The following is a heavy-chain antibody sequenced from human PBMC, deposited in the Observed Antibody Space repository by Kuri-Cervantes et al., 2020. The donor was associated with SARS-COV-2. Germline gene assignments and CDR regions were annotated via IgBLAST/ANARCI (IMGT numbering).Heavy chain of an antibody. CDR2: ISAYNGNT. D-gene: IGHD3-3*01. V-gene: IGHV1-18*01. CDR1: GYTFTSYG. J-gene: IGHJ4*02. CDR3: ARGRETYDFWSGYCHHSMSDY. Sequence: ASVKVSCKASGYTFTSYGISWVRQAPGQGLEWMGWISAYNGNTNYAQKLQGRVTMTTDTSTSTAYMELRSLRSDDTAVYYCARGRETYDFWSGYCHHSMSDYWGQGTLVTVSS.